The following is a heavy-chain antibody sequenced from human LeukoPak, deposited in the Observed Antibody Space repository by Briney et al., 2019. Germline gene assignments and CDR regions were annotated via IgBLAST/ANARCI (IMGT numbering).Heavy chain of an antibody. Sequence: ASVKVSCKASGYTFTGYYMHWVRQAPGQGLEWMGWINPNSGGTNYAQKFQGRVTMTRDTSISTAYMELSRLGSDDTAVYYCARDRYYYDSSGSPDYWGQGTLVTVSS. D-gene: IGHD3-22*01. CDR3: ARDRYYYDSSGSPDY. V-gene: IGHV1-2*02. CDR1: GYTFTGYY. CDR2: INPNSGGT. J-gene: IGHJ4*02.